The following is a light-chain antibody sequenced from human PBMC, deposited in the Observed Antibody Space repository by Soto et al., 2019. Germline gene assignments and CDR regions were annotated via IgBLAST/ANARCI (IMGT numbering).Light chain of an antibody. V-gene: IGLV8-61*01. CDR3: ILYMGSGIWV. CDR2: STN. CDR1: SGSVSTNYY. J-gene: IGLJ3*02. Sequence: QSVVTQEPSFSVSPGGTVTLTCGLSSGSVSTNYYPTWYQQTPGQAPRTLIYSTNTRSSGVPDRFSGSIVENKAALTITGAQADDESDYYCILYMGSGIWVFGGGTKLTVL.